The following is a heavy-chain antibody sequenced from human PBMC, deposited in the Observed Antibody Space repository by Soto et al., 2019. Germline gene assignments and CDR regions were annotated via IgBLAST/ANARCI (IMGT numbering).Heavy chain of an antibody. Sequence: PGGSLRLSCAASGFTFSSYAMSWVRQAPGKGLEWVSAFSGSGDSTYYADSVKGRFTISRDNSKKTLYLHMNSLRDEDTAVYYCAKDAGELPVVTIGVFVYWGQGTLVTVSS. CDR1: GFTFSSYA. CDR3: AKDAGELPVVTIGVFVY. D-gene: IGHD3-3*01. CDR2: FSGSGDST. J-gene: IGHJ4*02. V-gene: IGHV3-23*01.